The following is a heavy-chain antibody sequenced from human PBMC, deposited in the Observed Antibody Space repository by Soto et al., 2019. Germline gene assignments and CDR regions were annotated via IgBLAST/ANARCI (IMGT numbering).Heavy chain of an antibody. V-gene: IGHV1-18*01. J-gene: IGHJ3*02. Sequence: ASVKVSCKASGYTFTSYGISWVRQSPGQGLEWMGWISAYNGNTNYAQKLQGRVTMTTDTSTSTAYMELRSLRSDDTAVYYCARAQGFTIVVVPDANWGAFDIWGQGTMVTVSS. CDR2: ISAYNGNT. CDR1: GYTFTSYG. D-gene: IGHD2-2*01. CDR3: ARAQGFTIVVVPDANWGAFDI.